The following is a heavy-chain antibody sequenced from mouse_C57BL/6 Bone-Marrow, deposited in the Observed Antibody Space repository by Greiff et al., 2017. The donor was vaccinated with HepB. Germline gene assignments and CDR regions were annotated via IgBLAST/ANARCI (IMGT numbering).Heavy chain of an antibody. CDR1: GFTFSSYG. V-gene: IGHV5-6*02. D-gene: IGHD2-1*01. J-gene: IGHJ3*01. CDR2: ISSGGSYT. CDR3: ARYEIYYGNYEEFAY. Sequence: VMLVESGGDLVKPGGSLKLSCAASGFTFSSYGMSWVRQTPDKRLEWVATISSGGSYTYYPDSVKGRFTISRDNAKNTLYLQMSSLKSEDTAMYYCARYEIYYGNYEEFAYWGQGTLVTVSA.